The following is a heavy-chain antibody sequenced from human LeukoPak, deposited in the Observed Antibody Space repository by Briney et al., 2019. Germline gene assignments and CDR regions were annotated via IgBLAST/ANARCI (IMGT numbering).Heavy chain of an antibody. D-gene: IGHD5-12*01. Sequence: SETLSLTCTVSGGSISSSSYSWGWIRQPPGKGLEWIGSIYYSGTTYYNPSLKSRVTISADTSKNQFSLKLSSVTAADTAVYYCARGPNSGYGRFDYWGQGTLVTVSS. V-gene: IGHV4-39*01. J-gene: IGHJ4*02. CDR1: GGSISSSSYS. CDR2: IYYSGTT. CDR3: ARGPNSGYGRFDY.